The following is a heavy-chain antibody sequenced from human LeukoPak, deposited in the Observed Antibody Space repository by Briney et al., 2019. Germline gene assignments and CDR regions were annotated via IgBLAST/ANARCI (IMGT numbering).Heavy chain of an antibody. D-gene: IGHD6-13*01. CDR1: GFTFSSYG. CDR2: IWYDGSNK. CDR3: AREQLVSPYFDY. Sequence: PGGSLRLSCAASGFTFSSYGMHWVRQAPGKGLEWVAVIWYDGSNKYYADSVKGRFTISRDNSKNTLYLQMNSLRAGDTAVYYCAREQLVSPYFDYWGQGTLVTVSS. V-gene: IGHV3-33*01. J-gene: IGHJ4*02.